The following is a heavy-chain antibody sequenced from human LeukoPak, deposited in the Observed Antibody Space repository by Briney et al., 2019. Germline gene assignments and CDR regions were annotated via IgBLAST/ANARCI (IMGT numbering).Heavy chain of an antibody. Sequence: SETLSLTCTVSGGSISSYYWSWIRQPPGKGLEGIGYIYYSGSTNYNPSLNSRVTISVDTSKNQFSLKLSSVTAADTAVYYCARNHQGRTYYYYYYYMDVWGKGTTVTVSS. CDR1: GGSISSYY. D-gene: IGHD1-14*01. J-gene: IGHJ6*03. CDR3: ARNHQGRTYYYYYYYMDV. V-gene: IGHV4-59*01. CDR2: IYYSGST.